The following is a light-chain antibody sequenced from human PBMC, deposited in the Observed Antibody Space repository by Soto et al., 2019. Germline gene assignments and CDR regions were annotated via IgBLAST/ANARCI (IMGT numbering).Light chain of an antibody. CDR1: SRDVGGYNY. CDR3: SSYTTSSTYV. CDR2: EVS. J-gene: IGLJ1*01. Sequence: QSALTQPASVSASPGQSITISCTGTSRDVGGYNYVSWYQQHPGNAPKLMIFEVSHRPSGVSNRVSGSQSGNTASLTISGLKAEDEADYYCSSYTTSSTYVCGTGTKLTVL. V-gene: IGLV2-14*01.